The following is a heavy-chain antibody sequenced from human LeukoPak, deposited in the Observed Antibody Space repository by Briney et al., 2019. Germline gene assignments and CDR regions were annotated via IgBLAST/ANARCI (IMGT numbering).Heavy chain of an antibody. J-gene: IGHJ3*02. Sequence: SETLSLTCTVSGGSISSYYWSWIRQPPGKGLEWIGYFYYSGSTNYNPSLKSRVTISVDTSKNQFSLKLSSVTAADTAVYYCASKVVKDDAFDIWGQGTMVTVSS. D-gene: IGHD3-22*01. CDR3: ASKVVKDDAFDI. CDR2: FYYSGST. CDR1: GGSISSYY. V-gene: IGHV4-59*01.